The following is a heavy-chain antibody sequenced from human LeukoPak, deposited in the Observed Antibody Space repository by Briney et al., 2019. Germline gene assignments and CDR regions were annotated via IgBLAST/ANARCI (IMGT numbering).Heavy chain of an antibody. V-gene: IGHV4-30-2*01. J-gene: IGHJ4*02. CDR1: GDSISSGGYS. CDR3: ARGGSGYPDY. D-gene: IGHD3-22*01. CDR2: IYHSGST. Sequence: SQTLPLTCAVSGDSISSGGYSWSWIRQPPGKGLEWIGYIYHSGSTYYNPSLKSRVTISVDRSKNQFSLKLSSVTAADTAVYYCARGGSGYPDYWGQGTLVTVSS.